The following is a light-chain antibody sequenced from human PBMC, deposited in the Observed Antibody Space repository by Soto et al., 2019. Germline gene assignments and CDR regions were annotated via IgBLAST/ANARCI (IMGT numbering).Light chain of an antibody. V-gene: IGKV3-11*01. J-gene: IGKJ5*01. CDR3: QLSQQRSSWPPIA. CDR2: DAS. Sequence: DIVLTQSPATLSLSPGNRVTLSCRATERISHSLAWYQQSPGQAPRILIYDASFRTTGIPERFSRSGSGTDFSLSISSLEPEDFAVYYCQLSQQRSSWPPIAVGQGTRLDLK. CDR1: ERISHS.